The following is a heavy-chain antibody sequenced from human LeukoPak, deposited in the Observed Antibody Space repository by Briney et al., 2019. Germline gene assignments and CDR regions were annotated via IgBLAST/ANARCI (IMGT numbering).Heavy chain of an antibody. Sequence: SETLSLTCTVSGGFISSSSYYWGWIRQPPGKGLEWIGSIYYSGSTYYNPSLKSRVTISVDTSKNQFSLKLSSVTAADTAVYYCARRRIVGATLDYWGQGTLVTVSS. CDR3: ARRRIVGATLDY. CDR2: IYYSGST. D-gene: IGHD1-26*01. V-gene: IGHV4-39*01. J-gene: IGHJ4*02. CDR1: GGFISSSSYY.